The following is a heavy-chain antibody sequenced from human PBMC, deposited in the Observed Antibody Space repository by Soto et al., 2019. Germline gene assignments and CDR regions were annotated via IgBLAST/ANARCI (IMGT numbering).Heavy chain of an antibody. CDR3: ARDLEYYPDGGGQIRYFQH. Sequence: QVQLQESGPGLVKPSGTLSLTCAVSGASISSTYWWSWVRQPPRKGLEWIGEIYHSGNTDYNPSLKRRVTISVDKSKNQFSLRLTSVTAADTAVYYCARDLEYYPDGGGQIRYFQHWGQGTLVTVSS. D-gene: IGHD2-15*01. J-gene: IGHJ1*01. V-gene: IGHV4-4*02. CDR2: IYHSGNT. CDR1: GASISSTYW.